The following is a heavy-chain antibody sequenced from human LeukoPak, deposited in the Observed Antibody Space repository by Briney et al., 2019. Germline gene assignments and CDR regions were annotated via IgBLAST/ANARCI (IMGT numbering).Heavy chain of an antibody. J-gene: IGHJ4*02. CDR2: IIPILGIA. D-gene: IGHD6-19*01. V-gene: IGHV1-69*04. CDR3: AKGASWGIAVADRQFDY. Sequence: GSSVKVSCKASGGTFSSYAISWVRQAPGQGLEWMGRIIPILGIANYAQKFQGRVTITADKSTSTAYMELSSLRSEDTAVYYCAKGASWGIAVADRQFDYWGQGTLVTVSS. CDR1: GGTFSSYA.